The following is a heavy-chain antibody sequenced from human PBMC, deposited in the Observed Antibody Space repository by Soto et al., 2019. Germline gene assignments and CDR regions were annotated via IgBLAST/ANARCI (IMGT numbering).Heavy chain of an antibody. CDR3: ARDHRAPGGKAMTTATWGFDP. CDR2: IYSSGIT. Sequence: SETLSLTCTVSGGSISSGGYYWNWIRQHPGKGLEWIGYIYSSGITYYNPSLKSRVTISVDTSKNHFSLKLSSVTAADTAVYYCARDHRAPGGKAMTTATWGFDPWGQGTLVTVSS. V-gene: IGHV4-31*03. D-gene: IGHD4-4*01. CDR1: GGSISSGGYY. J-gene: IGHJ5*02.